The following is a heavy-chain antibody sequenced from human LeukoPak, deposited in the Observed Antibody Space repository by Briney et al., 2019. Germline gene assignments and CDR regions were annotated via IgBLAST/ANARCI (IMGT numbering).Heavy chain of an antibody. J-gene: IGHJ6*04. CDR3: ARVGVYQLLYRYYYYYGMDV. D-gene: IGHD2-2*02. CDR2: INHSGST. V-gene: IGHV4-34*01. Sequence: SETLSLTCAVYGGSFSGYYWSWIRQPPGKGLEWIGEINHSGSTNYNPSLKSRVTISVDTSKNQFPLKLSSVTAADTAVYYCARVGVYQLLYRYYYYYGMDVWGKGTTVTVSS. CDR1: GGSFSGYY.